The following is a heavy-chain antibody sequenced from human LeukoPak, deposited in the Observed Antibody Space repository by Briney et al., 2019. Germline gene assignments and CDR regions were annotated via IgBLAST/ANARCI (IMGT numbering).Heavy chain of an antibody. CDR1: GFTLSTYG. CDR3: AKAWVRGSYYPTYYFYS. V-gene: IGHV3-23*01. CDR2: ISGSGDST. Sequence: GGSLRLSCAGSGFTLSTYGMTWVRQAPGKGLEWVSAISGSGDSTYYADSVKGRLTISRDDSKNTLYLQMSSLRAEDTAVYYCAKAWVRGSYYPTYYFYSWGQGTLVTVSS. D-gene: IGHD1-26*01. J-gene: IGHJ4*02.